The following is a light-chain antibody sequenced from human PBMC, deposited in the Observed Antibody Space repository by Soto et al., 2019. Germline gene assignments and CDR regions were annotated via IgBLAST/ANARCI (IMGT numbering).Light chain of an antibody. CDR3: AAWDDSLNGYVV. V-gene: IGLV1-44*01. CDR1: SSNIGTTT. Sequence: QSVLTQPPSASGTPGQRVTISCSGSSSNIGTTTIDWYQQLPGSAPKLLIYSNIQRPSGVPDRFSGSKSGTSASLAISGLQSEDEADYYCAAWDDSLNGYVVFGGGTKLTVL. J-gene: IGLJ2*01. CDR2: SNI.